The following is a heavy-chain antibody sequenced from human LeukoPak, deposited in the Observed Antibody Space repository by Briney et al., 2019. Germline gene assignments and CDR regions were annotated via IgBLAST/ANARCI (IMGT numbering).Heavy chain of an antibody. V-gene: IGHV4-39*07. Sequence: SETLSLTYSVSGGSVSSSNFYWGWVRQAPGKGLEWIGSFYFSGSSFHNPSLKSRVLMSGDKSKNHLSLKLRSVTAADTAVYYCAERGVGPTTDAFDIWGRGTMVTVSS. CDR2: FYFSGSS. D-gene: IGHD1-26*01. CDR1: GGSVSSSNFY. CDR3: AERGVGPTTDAFDI. J-gene: IGHJ3*02.